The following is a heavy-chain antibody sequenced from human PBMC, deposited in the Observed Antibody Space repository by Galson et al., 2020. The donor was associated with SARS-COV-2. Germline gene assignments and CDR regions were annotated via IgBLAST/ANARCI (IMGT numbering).Heavy chain of an antibody. J-gene: IGHJ3*02. CDR3: ARESNTAMFEGMTNAFDI. Sequence: SETLSLTCTVSGGSISSYYWSWIRQPPGKGLEWIGYIYYSGSTNYNPSLKSRVTISVDTSKNQFSLKLSSVTAADTAVYYCARESNTAMFEGMTNAFDIWGQGTMVTVSS. CDR1: GGSISSYY. D-gene: IGHD5-18*01. CDR2: IYYSGST. V-gene: IGHV4-59*13.